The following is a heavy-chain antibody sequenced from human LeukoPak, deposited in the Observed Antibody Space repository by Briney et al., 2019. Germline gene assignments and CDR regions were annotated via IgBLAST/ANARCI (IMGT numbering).Heavy chain of an antibody. D-gene: IGHD1-20*01. CDR3: ARAYNWNLDY. CDR2: IHSGGST. Sequence: GGSLRLSCVASGFSVSSNYMSWVRQAPGKGLEWVSVIHSGGSTHYADSVKGRFTISRDNSKNTLYLQMNSLRAEDTAVYSCARAYNWNLDYWGQGTLVTVSS. V-gene: IGHV3-53*01. CDR1: GFSVSSNY. J-gene: IGHJ4*02.